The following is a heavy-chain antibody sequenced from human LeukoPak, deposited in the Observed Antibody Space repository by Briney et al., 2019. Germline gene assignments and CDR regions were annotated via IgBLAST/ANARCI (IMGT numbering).Heavy chain of an antibody. CDR3: AHSPSITIFGVVYGGWFDP. V-gene: IGHV2-5*01. Sequence: SGPTLVHPTQTLTLTCTFSGFSLSTSGVGVGWIRQPPGKALEWLALIYWNDDKRYSPSLKSRLTITKDTSKNQVVLTMTNMDPVDTATYYCAHSPSITIFGVVYGGWFDPWGQGTLVTVSS. CDR2: IYWNDDK. J-gene: IGHJ5*02. D-gene: IGHD3-3*01. CDR1: GFSLSTSGVG.